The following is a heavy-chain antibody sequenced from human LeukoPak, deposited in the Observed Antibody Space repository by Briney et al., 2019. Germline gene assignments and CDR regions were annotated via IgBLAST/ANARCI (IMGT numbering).Heavy chain of an antibody. CDR3: ARNIWFGESSDAFDI. D-gene: IGHD3-10*01. Sequence: ASMKVSCKASGYTFTGCYMHWVRQAPGQGLEWMGWINPNSGGTNYAQKFQGRVTMTRDTSISTAYMELSRLRSDDTAVYYCARNIWFGESSDAFDIWGQGTMVTVSS. V-gene: IGHV1-2*02. CDR2: INPNSGGT. J-gene: IGHJ3*02. CDR1: GYTFTGCY.